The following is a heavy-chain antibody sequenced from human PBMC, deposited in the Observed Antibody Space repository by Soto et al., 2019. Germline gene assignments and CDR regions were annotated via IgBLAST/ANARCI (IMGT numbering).Heavy chain of an antibody. J-gene: IGHJ4*02. Sequence: TLSLTCAVSGASIGTNNWWSWVRQPPGKGLEWIGEVYHSGTTNCNPSLKSRVTISIDNSKNQFSLRLTSMTAADTAVYYCAVPGDGDFDHWSQGTLVTVSS. CDR1: GASIGTNNW. CDR3: AVPGDGDFDH. V-gene: IGHV4-4*02. CDR2: VYHSGTT.